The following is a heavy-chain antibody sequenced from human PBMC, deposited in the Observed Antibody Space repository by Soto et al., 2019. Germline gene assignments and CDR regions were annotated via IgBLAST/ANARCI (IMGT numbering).Heavy chain of an antibody. D-gene: IGHD3-22*01. CDR3: ERHSIWLLLSDY. CDR2: IYYSGNX. CDR1: CGSISNTNYY. V-gene: IGHV4-39*01. Sequence: SETRSLTCNVSCGSISNTNYYWGLIRQPPGKCLEWIWSIYYSGNXXYSPSLKXXVSIWGDTSKXRFSLXCDSLTAADTAVYFCERHSIWLLLSDYWGQGSLVX. J-gene: IGHJ4*02.